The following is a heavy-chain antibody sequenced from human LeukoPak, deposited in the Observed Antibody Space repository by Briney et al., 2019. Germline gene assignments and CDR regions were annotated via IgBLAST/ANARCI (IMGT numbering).Heavy chain of an antibody. J-gene: IGHJ4*02. D-gene: IGHD2/OR15-2a*01. CDR3: TTDLPRSTSCSHDY. Sequence: KAGGSLRLSCAASGLTFSNAWMSWVRQAPGKGLEWVGRIKSKTDGGTTDYAAPVKGRFTITRDDSENTLYLQMNSLKTEDTAVYYCTTDLPRSTSCSHDYWGQGTQVTVSS. CDR2: IKSKTDGGTT. V-gene: IGHV3-15*01. CDR1: GLTFSNAW.